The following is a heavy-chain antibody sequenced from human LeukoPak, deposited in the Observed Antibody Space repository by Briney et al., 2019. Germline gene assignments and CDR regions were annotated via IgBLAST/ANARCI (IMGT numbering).Heavy chain of an antibody. CDR2: IWYDGSNK. D-gene: IGHD3-22*01. V-gene: IGHV3-33*01. J-gene: IGHJ4*02. CDR1: GFTFSSYG. CDR3: ARDYKAYYYDSILGY. Sequence: PGGSLRLSCAASGFTFSSYGMHWVRQAPVKGLEWVAVIWYDGSNKYYADSVKGRFTISRDNSKNTLYLQMNSLRAEDTAVYYCARDYKAYYYDSILGYWGQGTLVTVSS.